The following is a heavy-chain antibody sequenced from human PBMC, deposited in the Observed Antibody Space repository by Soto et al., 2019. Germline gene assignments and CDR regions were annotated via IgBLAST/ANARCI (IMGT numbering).Heavy chain of an antibody. V-gene: IGHV3-23*01. Sequence: PGWSLRLSCAACGFTFNTSAVTWVRQSPGQGLDWVSGISASGDDTYYADSVQGRFFISRDTSKNTLYLQMNSLRVDDTAVYYCAKDDRIWDYYDSSGYYARFDYWGQGTPVTVSS. CDR3: AKDDRIWDYYDSSGYYARFDY. CDR2: ISASGDDT. CDR1: GFTFNTSA. J-gene: IGHJ4*02. D-gene: IGHD3-22*01.